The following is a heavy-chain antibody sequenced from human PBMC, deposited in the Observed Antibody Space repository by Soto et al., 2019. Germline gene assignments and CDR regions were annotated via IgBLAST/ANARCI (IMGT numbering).Heavy chain of an antibody. D-gene: IGHD3-9*01. Sequence: ASVKVSCKASGYTFTSYGISWVRQAPGQGLEWMGWISAYNGNTNYAQKLQGRVTMTTDTSTSTAYMELRSLRSDDTAVYYCARGLRYFDWSLAAYFAYWGQGTLVTVSS. J-gene: IGHJ4*02. CDR2: ISAYNGNT. V-gene: IGHV1-18*01. CDR1: GYTFTSYG. CDR3: ARGLRYFDWSLAAYFAY.